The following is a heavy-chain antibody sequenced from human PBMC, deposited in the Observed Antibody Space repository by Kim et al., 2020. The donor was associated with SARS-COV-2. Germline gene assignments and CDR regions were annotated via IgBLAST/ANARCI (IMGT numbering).Heavy chain of an antibody. V-gene: IGHV3-74*01. Sequence: GGSLRLSCRASGFTFSSNWMHWVRQAPGEGPMWVSRINADGSTTTYADSVTGRFTISRDNAKNTLYLQMNSLRVEDTAIYYCAKQLSDWGQGTLVTVSS. J-gene: IGHJ4*02. D-gene: IGHD1-1*01. CDR1: GFTFSSNW. CDR2: INADGSTT. CDR3: AKQLSD.